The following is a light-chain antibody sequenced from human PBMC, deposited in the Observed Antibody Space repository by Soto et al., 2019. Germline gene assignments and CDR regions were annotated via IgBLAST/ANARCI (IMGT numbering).Light chain of an antibody. CDR1: SSNIGNNY. Sequence: QSVLTQPPSVSAAPGQKVTISCSGSSSNIGNNYVSWYQHLPGTAPKLLIYDNNKRPSGVPDRFSGSTSGTSASLAISGLRSEDEADYYCAAWDASLGGPKVFGTGTKLTVL. CDR3: AAWDASLGGPKV. V-gene: IGLV1-51*01. CDR2: DNN. J-gene: IGLJ1*01.